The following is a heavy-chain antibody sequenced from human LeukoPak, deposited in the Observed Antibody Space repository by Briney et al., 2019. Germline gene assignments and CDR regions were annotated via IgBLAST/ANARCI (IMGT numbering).Heavy chain of an antibody. CDR1: GYTFASYG. D-gene: IGHD1-26*01. J-gene: IGHJ5*02. V-gene: IGHV1-18*01. Sequence: GASVKVSCKASGYTFASYGISWVRQAPGQGLEWMGWISAYNGNTNYAQKLQGRVTMTTDTSTSTAYMELRSLRSDDTAVYYCARVAGSHSMYNWFDPWGQGTLFTVSS. CDR2: ISAYNGNT. CDR3: ARVAGSHSMYNWFDP.